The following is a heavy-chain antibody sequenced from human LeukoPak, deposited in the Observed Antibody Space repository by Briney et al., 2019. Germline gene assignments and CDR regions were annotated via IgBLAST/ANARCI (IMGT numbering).Heavy chain of an antibody. CDR1: GYTFTGYY. V-gene: IGHV1-2*06. D-gene: IGHD5-12*01. Sequence: GASVKVSCKASGYTFTGYYMHWVRQAPGQGLEWMGRINPNSGGTNYAQKFQGRVTMTRDTSISTAYMELRSLRSDDTAVYYCARDRSGYDSWFDPWGQGTLVTVSS. CDR2: INPNSGGT. J-gene: IGHJ5*02. CDR3: ARDRSGYDSWFDP.